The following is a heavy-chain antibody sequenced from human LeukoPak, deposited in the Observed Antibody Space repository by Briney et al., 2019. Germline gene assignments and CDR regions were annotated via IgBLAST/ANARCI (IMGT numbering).Heavy chain of an antibody. D-gene: IGHD3-22*01. CDR3: VRFGGNYYDSSGYYLNWFDP. Sequence: SETLSLTCTVSGGSISSYYWSWIRQPPGKGLEWIGYIYYSGSTNYNPSLKSRVTISVDTSKNQFSLKLSSVTAADTAVYYCVRFGGNYYDSSGYYLNWFDPWGQGTLVTVSS. J-gene: IGHJ5*02. CDR2: IYYSGST. CDR1: GGSISSYY. V-gene: IGHV4-59*08.